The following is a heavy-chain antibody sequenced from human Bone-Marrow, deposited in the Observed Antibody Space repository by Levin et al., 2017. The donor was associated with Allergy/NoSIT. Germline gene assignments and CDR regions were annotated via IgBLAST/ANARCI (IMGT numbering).Heavy chain of an antibody. CDR3: AKSLLATEWRSAMDV. CDR1: GFTFRAYG. J-gene: IGHJ6*02. V-gene: IGHV3-30*18. Sequence: SLLLSFSSSGFTFRAYGMYWVRQAPGPFLSFFSSLSSSFLLSSHEGSVRGRFTISRDNSKSTLFLQMNSLKAEDTAVYYCAKSLLATEWRSAMDVWGQGTTVTVSS. D-gene: IGHD5-24*01. CDR2: LSSSFLLS.